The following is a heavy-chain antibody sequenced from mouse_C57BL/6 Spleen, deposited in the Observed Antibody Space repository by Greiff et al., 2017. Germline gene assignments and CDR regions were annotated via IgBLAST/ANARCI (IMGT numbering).Heavy chain of an antibody. Sequence: EVQLVESGGGLVKPGGSLKLSCAASGFTFSDYGMHWVRQAPEKGLEWVAYISSGSSTIYYADTVKGRFTISRDNAKNTLFLQMTSLRSEDTAMYYCARAHYYGSSYFPFAYWGQGTLVTVSA. J-gene: IGHJ3*01. D-gene: IGHD1-1*01. CDR3: ARAHYYGSSYFPFAY. CDR2: ISSGSSTI. V-gene: IGHV5-17*01. CDR1: GFTFSDYG.